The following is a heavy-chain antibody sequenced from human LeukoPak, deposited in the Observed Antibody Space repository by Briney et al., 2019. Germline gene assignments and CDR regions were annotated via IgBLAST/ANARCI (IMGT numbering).Heavy chain of an antibody. V-gene: IGHV3-73*01. Sequence: GGSLRLSCEASGFSFTNTWMSWVRQAPGKGLEWVGRVKSKANSYATAYAASVKGRFTISRDDSKNTAYLQMNSLKTEDTAVYYCTRHGTGGVSYWGQGTLVTVSS. CDR2: VKSKANSYAT. CDR3: TRHGTGGVSY. D-gene: IGHD3-16*01. J-gene: IGHJ4*02. CDR1: GFSFTNTW.